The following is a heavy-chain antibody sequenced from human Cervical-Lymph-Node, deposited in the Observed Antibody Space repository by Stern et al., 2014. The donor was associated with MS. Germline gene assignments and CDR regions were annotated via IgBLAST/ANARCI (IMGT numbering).Heavy chain of an antibody. J-gene: IGHJ3*01. CDR2: IYYSGST. CDR3: ARQRGFYDTSGYYYSDAFDF. V-gene: IGHV4-39*01. CDR1: GGSISSSSYY. D-gene: IGHD3-22*01. Sequence: QLQLQESGPGLVKPSETLSLTCTVSGGSISSSSYYWGWIRQPPGKGLDWIVSIYYSGSTYYNPSLKSRVTISVDTAKIKFSLRLSSVTAADTAVYYCARQRGFYDTSGYYYSDAFDFWGQGTMVTVSS.